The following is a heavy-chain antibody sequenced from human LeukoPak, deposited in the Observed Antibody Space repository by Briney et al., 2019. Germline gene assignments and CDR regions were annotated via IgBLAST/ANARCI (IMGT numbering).Heavy chain of an antibody. V-gene: IGHV3-30*03. CDR1: GFTFSSYG. CDR3: ARDQEETMIVVAHWFDP. Sequence: PGRSLRLSCAASGFTFSSYGMHWVRQAPGKGLEWVAVISYDGSNKYYADSVKGRFTISRDNSKNTLYLQMNSLRAEDTAVYYCARDQEETMIVVAHWFDPWGQGTLVTVSS. D-gene: IGHD3-22*01. J-gene: IGHJ5*02. CDR2: ISYDGSNK.